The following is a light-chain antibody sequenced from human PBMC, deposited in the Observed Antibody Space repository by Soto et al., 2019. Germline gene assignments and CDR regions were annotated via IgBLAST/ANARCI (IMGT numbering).Light chain of an antibody. CDR3: HQSYRPVWT. CDR2: SAS. J-gene: IGKJ1*01. Sequence: DTQMTQSPSSLSASVGDRVTITCRTSQHIFSYLNWYQQKAGQAPKLLIHSASTLESGVPSRFSGGGSGTDFTRTISGLKHEDFATYFCHQSYRPVWTFGQGTRWIT. V-gene: IGKV1-39*01. CDR1: QHIFSY.